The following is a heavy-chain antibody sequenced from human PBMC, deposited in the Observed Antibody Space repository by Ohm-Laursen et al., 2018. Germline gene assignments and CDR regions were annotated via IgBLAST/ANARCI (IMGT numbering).Heavy chain of an antibody. CDR1: GGSMSSAGYY. Sequence: SQTLSLTCTVSGGSMSSAGYYWNWIRQSPGKGLEWIGDIHDSGRTNYNPSLESRVTISVDRARNVFSLERNSVTAADTAVYYCARQGTPGYSAGYNLPFGYWGQGTLITVSS. V-gene: IGHV4-61*09. CDR2: IHDSGRT. D-gene: IGHD3-22*01. J-gene: IGHJ4*02. CDR3: ARQGTPGYSAGYNLPFGY.